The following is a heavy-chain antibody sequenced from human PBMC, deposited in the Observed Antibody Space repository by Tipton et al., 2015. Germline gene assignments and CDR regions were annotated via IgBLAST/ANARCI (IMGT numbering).Heavy chain of an antibody. V-gene: IGHV4-61*03. CDR1: GGSVSSDNYY. D-gene: IGHD5-24*01. CDR3: ARDLERGRDV. J-gene: IGHJ6*04. Sequence: TLSLTCSVSGGSVSSDNYYWSWIRQPPGKGLEWMGYISYSGSTHYNPSLKSRVRISLDTSKNHFSLSLTSATAAVAAIYYCARDLERGRDVWGEGTTSTVSS. CDR2: ISYSGST.